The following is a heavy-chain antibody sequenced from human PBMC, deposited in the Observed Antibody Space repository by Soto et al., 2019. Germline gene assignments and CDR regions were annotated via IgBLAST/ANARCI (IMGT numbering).Heavy chain of an antibody. Sequence: QVQLQESGPRLVKPSQTLSLTCSVSGGSFISGGYYWSWIRQFPGKGLEWIGHISYSGSTSYNPSLRSRVTISVDSSKNQLSLQWNSVTASDPAVYYCARAPYSSGWPDSWGQGTLVTVSS. CDR2: ISYSGST. CDR1: GGSFISGGYY. J-gene: IGHJ5*01. V-gene: IGHV4-31*03. CDR3: ARAPYSSGWPDS. D-gene: IGHD6-19*01.